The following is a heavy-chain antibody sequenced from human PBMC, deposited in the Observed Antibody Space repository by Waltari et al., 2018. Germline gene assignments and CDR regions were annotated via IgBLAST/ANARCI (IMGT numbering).Heavy chain of an antibody. V-gene: IGHV3-7*03. J-gene: IGHJ5*02. CDR2: INQDGSEI. Sequence: EVQLVESGGGLFQPGGSLRLSCAASGFRFNSYWMSWFRQAPGKGLEWVANINQDGSEIYYVDSVKGRFSISRDNAKNSLYLQMSSLRVEDTAVYYCARDLLHRVNNWFDPWGQGTLVTVSS. D-gene: IGHD2-21*01. CDR1: GFRFNSYW. CDR3: ARDLLHRVNNWFDP.